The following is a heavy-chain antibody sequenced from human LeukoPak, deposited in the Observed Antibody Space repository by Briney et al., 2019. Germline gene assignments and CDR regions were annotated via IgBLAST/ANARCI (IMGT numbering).Heavy chain of an antibody. Sequence: GASVKVSCKASVYTFTSYDINCVRQATGQGLEWRGWMNPNSVNTGYAQKFQGRVTMTRNTSIRTAYMELSSLRSEDTAVYYCARVKINSDFWRGYFYYWGQGPLVPVSS. D-gene: IGHD3-3*01. CDR3: ARVKINSDFWRGYFYY. J-gene: IGHJ4*02. CDR2: MNPNSVNT. CDR1: VYTFTSYD. V-gene: IGHV1-8*01.